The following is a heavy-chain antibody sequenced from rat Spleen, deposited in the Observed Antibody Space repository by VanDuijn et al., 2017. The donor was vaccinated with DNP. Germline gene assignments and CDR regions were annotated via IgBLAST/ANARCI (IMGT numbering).Heavy chain of an antibody. D-gene: IGHD1-12*02. V-gene: IGHV5S13*01. CDR1: GFTFSNYG. Sequence: EVQLVESGGGLVQPGGSLKLSCAASGFTFSNYGMAWVRQTPTKGLEWVASIGTGGGDTYYRDSVKGRFTISRDNAKSTLYLQMNSLRSEDTATYYCTTVHYYDGTRFAYWGQGTLVTVSS. CDR2: IGTGGGDT. CDR3: TTVHYYDGTRFAY. J-gene: IGHJ3*01.